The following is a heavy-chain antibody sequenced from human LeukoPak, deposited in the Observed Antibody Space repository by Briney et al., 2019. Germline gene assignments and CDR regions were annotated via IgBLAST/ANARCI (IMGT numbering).Heavy chain of an antibody. J-gene: IGHJ6*03. D-gene: IGHD3-10*01. CDR3: ARARRPYGSGMLYYYMDV. V-gene: IGHV4-4*07. CDR2: IYTSGST. CDR1: GGSISSYY. Sequence: SETLSLTCTVSGGSISSYYWSWIRQPAGKGLEWIGRIYTSGSTNYNPSLKSRVTMSVDTSKNQFSLKLSSVTAADTAVYYCARARRPYGSGMLYYYMDVWGQRDHGHHLL.